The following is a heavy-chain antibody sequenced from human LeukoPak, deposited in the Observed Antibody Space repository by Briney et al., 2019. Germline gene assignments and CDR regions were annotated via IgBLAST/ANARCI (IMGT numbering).Heavy chain of an antibody. V-gene: IGHV3-7*01. CDR3: ARTTILDY. J-gene: IGHJ4*02. Sequence: QSGGSLRLSCAASGFTFSSFYMTWVRQAPGKGLEWVATIKQDGSDKHYVDSVKGRFIISRDNAKNSLYLQMSSLRAEDTAVYYCARTTILDYWGQGTLVTVSS. CDR2: IKQDGSDK. CDR1: GFTFSSFY. D-gene: IGHD4-17*01.